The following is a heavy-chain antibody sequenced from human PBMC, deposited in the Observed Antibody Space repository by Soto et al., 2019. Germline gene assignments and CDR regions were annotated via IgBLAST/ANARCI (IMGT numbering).Heavy chain of an antibody. CDR2: ISGSGGST. D-gene: IGHD3-9*01. CDR1: GFTFSSYA. CDR3: AKDGWKRYFDPPRYFQH. Sequence: GGSLRLSCAASGFTFSSYAMSWVRQAPGKGLEWVSAISGSGGSTYYADSVKGRFTISRDNSKNTLYLQMNSLRAEDTAVYYCAKDGWKRYFDPPRYFQHWGQGTLVTVSS. V-gene: IGHV3-23*01. J-gene: IGHJ1*01.